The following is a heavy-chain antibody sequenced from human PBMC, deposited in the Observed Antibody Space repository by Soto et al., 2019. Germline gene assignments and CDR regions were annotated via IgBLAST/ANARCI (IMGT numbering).Heavy chain of an antibody. CDR2: TYYSSKWYN. Sequence: PSQTLSLTCAISGDSVSSNSAAWNWIRQSPSRVLEWLGRTYYSSKWYNDYAVSVKSRITINPDTSKNQFSLQLNSVTPADTAVYYCARDPAVVPAGGGMDVWGKGTTVTVSS. V-gene: IGHV6-1*01. CDR3: ARDPAVVPAGGGMDV. D-gene: IGHD2-2*01. J-gene: IGHJ6*04. CDR1: GDSVSSNSAA.